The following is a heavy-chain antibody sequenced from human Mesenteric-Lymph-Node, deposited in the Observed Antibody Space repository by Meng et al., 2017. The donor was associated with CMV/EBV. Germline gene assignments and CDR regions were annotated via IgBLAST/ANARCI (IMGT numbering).Heavy chain of an antibody. D-gene: IGHD2-2*02. V-gene: IGHV1-18*04. J-gene: IGHJ6*02. CDR2: IGAHNDNT. Sequence: ASVKVSCKASGYTFTGYYMHWVRQAPGQGLEWMGWIGAHNDNTNYAQKFQDRVTMTTDTSTSTAYMELKGLISDDTAVYFCAREGFCTDSSCYRTYYFYSGMDVWGQGTTVTVSS. CDR1: GYTFTGYY. CDR3: AREGFCTDSSCYRTYYFYSGMDV.